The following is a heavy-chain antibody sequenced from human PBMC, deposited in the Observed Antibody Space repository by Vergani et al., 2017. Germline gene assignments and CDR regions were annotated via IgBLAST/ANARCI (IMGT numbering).Heavy chain of an antibody. Sequence: QVQLQQWGAGLLKPSETLSLTCAVYGGSFSGYYWSWIRQPPGKGLEWIGEINHSGSTNYNPSLKGRVTISVDTSKNQFSLKLSSVTAPDTAVYYCARGVCPDYWGQGTLVTVSS. CDR2: INHSGST. J-gene: IGHJ4*02. V-gene: IGHV4-34*01. CDR1: GGSFSGYY. D-gene: IGHD2-8*01. CDR3: ARGVCPDY.